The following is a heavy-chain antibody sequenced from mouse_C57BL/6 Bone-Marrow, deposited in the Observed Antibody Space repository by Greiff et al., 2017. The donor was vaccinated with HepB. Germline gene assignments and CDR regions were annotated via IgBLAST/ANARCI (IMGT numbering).Heavy chain of an antibody. V-gene: IGHV5-6*01. CDR2: ISSGGSYT. CDR1: GFTFSSYG. D-gene: IGHD1-1*01. CDR3: ARHDYGSSYWYFDV. J-gene: IGHJ1*03. Sequence: QGVESGGDLVKPGGSLKLSCAASGFTFSSYGMSWVRQTPDKRLEWVATISSGGSYTYYPDSVKGRFTISRDNAKNTLYLQMSSLKSEDTAMYYCARHDYGSSYWYFDVWGTGTTVTVSS.